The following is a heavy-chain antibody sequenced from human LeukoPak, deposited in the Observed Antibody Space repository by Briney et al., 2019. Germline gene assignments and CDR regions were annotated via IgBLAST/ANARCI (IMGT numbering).Heavy chain of an antibody. CDR2: IRDSGSST. D-gene: IGHD1-26*01. V-gene: IGHV3-23*01. CDR3: AKYGPQDSGSSHFDY. Sequence: PGGSLRLPCAASGFTFSSYAMSWVRQAPGKGLEWVSAIRDSGSSTHYADSVKGRFTTSRDNSKNTLFLQMNGLRAEDTAIYYCAKYGPQDSGSSHFDYWGQGALVTVSS. J-gene: IGHJ4*02. CDR1: GFTFSSYA.